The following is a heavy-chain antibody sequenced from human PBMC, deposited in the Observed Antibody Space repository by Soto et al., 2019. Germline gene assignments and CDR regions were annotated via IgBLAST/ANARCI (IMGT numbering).Heavy chain of an antibody. CDR1: GFTFSSYS. Sequence: PGGSLRLSCAASGFTFSSYSMNWVRQAPGKGLEWVSSISSSSSYIYYADSVKGRFTISRDNAKNSLYLQMNSLRAEDTAVYYCARGGWGSGSYYYYYGMDVWGQGTTVTVYS. CDR3: ARGGWGSGSYYYYYGMDV. J-gene: IGHJ6*02. D-gene: IGHD3-10*01. CDR2: ISSSSSYI. V-gene: IGHV3-21*01.